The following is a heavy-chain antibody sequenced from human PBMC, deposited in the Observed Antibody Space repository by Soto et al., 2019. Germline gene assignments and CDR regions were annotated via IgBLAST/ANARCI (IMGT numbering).Heavy chain of an antibody. D-gene: IGHD7-27*01. J-gene: IGHJ2*01. CDR2: IGGTSGST. CDR1: GFTFSNFV. CDR3: AKRRGDGYFDL. V-gene: IGHV3-23*01. Sequence: EVQLLESGGGLVQPGGSLRLSCAASGFTFSNFVMGWVRRAPGKGLEWVSAIGGTSGSTYYADSVKGRFTISRDNSEDTLSLQMNSLGAEDTALYYCAKRRGDGYFDLWGRGTLVTVSS.